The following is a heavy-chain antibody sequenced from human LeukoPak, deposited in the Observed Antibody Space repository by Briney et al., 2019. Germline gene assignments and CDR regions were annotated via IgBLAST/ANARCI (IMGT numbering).Heavy chain of an antibody. CDR2: IKQDGSEK. D-gene: IGHD4-17*01. J-gene: IGHJ5*02. Sequence: PGGSLRLSCAASGFTFSSYSMNWVRQAPGKGLEWVANIKQDGSEKYYVDSVKDRFTISRDNAENSLYLQMNSLRAEDTAVYHCARGSDYGDYHWGQGTLVTVSS. CDR3: ARGSDYGDYH. CDR1: GFTFSSYS. V-gene: IGHV3-7*01.